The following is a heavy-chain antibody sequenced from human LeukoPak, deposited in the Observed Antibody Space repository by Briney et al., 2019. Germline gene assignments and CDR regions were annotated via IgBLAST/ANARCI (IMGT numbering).Heavy chain of an antibody. CDR3: AKDALWGSSTSYYYYYYMDV. D-gene: IGHD2-2*01. V-gene: IGHV3-30*18. CDR1: GFTFSSYE. J-gene: IGHJ6*03. Sequence: GGSLRLSCATSGFTFSSYEMHWVRQAPGKGLEWVAVISYDGNNKYYADSVKGRFTISRDNSKNTLYLQMNSLRAEDTAVYYCAKDALWGSSTSYYYYYYMDVWGKGTTVTVSS. CDR2: ISYDGNNK.